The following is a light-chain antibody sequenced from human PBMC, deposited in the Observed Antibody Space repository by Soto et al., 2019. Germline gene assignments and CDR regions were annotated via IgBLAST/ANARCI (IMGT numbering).Light chain of an antibody. V-gene: IGKV3-11*01. CDR3: QQYGSTPQT. Sequence: EIVLTQSPATLSLSPGERATLSCRASQSVSSYLAWYQQKPGQAPRLLIYDASNRATGIPARFSGSGSGTDFTLTISSLEPEDFAVYYCQQYGSTPQTFGRGTNVDIK. J-gene: IGKJ1*01. CDR1: QSVSSY. CDR2: DAS.